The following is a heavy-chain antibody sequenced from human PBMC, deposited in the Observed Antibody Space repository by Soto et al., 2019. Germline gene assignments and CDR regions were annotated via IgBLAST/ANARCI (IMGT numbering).Heavy chain of an antibody. CDR1: GRSFSGYY. Sequence: QVQLQQWGAGLLKPSETLSLTCAVYGRSFSGYYWSWIRQPPGKGLEWIGEINHSGSTNYNPSLKRRVTISVDKSKTHFALKLRSLTAADTALYYCASDYGGDVFDSWGQGTLVTVSS. D-gene: IGHD4-17*01. CDR3: ASDYGGDVFDS. V-gene: IGHV4-34*01. J-gene: IGHJ4*02. CDR2: INHSGST.